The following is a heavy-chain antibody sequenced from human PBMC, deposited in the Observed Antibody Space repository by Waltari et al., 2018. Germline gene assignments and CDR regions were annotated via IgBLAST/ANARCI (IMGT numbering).Heavy chain of an antibody. D-gene: IGHD2-21*02. CDR3: ARSYCVSDCNYNWFDF. CDR2: INSTSGGT. CDR1: GNTFNAYI. V-gene: IGHV1-2*06. J-gene: IGHJ5*01. Sequence: QVQLVQSGAEVKKPGASVKVSCKASGNTFNAYILHWVRQAPGQRFEGNERINSTSGGTDNAQKFQDRFTMSRDTSITTVYMGLNSLTFADTAVYYCARSYCVSDCNYNWFDFWGQGTLGTVSS.